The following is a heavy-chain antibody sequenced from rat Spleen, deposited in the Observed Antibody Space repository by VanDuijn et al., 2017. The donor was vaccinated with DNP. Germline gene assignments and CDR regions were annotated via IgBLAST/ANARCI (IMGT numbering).Heavy chain of an antibody. Sequence: QVQLKESGPGLVQPSQTLSLTCTVSGFSLTSYDVHWVRQPPGQGLEWIAAIWGGGSTDYNSALRSRLSISRDTSKSQVLLKMNSLQTEDTAMYFCARWHLYLNYFDYWGQGVMVTVSS. D-gene: IGHD1-2*01. CDR2: IWGGGST. J-gene: IGHJ2*01. V-gene: IGHV2S12*01. CDR3: ARWHLYLNYFDY. CDR1: GFSLTSYD.